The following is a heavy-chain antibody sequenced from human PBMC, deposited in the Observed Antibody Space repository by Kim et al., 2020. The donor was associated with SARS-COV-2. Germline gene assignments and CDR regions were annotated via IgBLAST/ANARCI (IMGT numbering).Heavy chain of an antibody. V-gene: IGHV3-33*06. CDR3: AKDAYGSGSYYNYLWYYYYYGVDV. CDR2: ICYDGSNK. D-gene: IGHD3-10*01. Sequence: GGSLRLSCAASGFTFSSYGMHWVRQAPGKGLEWVAVICYDGSNKYYADSVKGRFTISRDNSKNTLYLQMNSLRAEDTAVYYCAKDAYGSGSYYNYLWYYYYYGVDVGGQGTTVTVSS. J-gene: IGHJ6*02. CDR1: GFTFSSYG.